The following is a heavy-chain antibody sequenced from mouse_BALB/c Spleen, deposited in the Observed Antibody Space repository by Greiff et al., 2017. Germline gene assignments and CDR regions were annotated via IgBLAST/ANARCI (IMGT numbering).Heavy chain of an antibody. V-gene: IGHV2-9*02. D-gene: IGHD2-2*01. CDR3: ASLWLRPAMDY. CDR2: IWAGGST. Sequence: VQLQQSGPGLVAPSQSLSITCTVSGFSLTSYGVHWVRQPPGKGLEWLGVIWAGGSTNYNSALMSRLSISKDNSKSQVFFKMNSLQANDTAIYYCASLWLRPAMDYWGQGTSVTVSS. J-gene: IGHJ4*01. CDR1: GFSLTSYG.